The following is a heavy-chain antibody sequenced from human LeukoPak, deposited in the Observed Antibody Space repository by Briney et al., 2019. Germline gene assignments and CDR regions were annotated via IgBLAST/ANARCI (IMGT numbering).Heavy chain of an antibody. V-gene: IGHV1-46*01. Sequence: ASVKVSCKASGYTFTSYYMHWVRQAPGQGLEWMGVINSSGGTTSYAQKFQGRVTMTRDTSTSTVYMELSSLRSEDTAVYYCARVLISLDGYNSQFDYWGRGTLVTVSS. D-gene: IGHD5-24*01. CDR2: INSSGGTT. CDR3: ARVLISLDGYNSQFDY. J-gene: IGHJ4*02. CDR1: GYTFTSYY.